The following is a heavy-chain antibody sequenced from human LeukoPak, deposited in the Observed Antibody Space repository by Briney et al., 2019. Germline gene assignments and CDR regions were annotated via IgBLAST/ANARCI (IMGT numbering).Heavy chain of an antibody. CDR1: GGCISSYY. CDR2: IYYSGST. CDR3: ARRIWADWYFDL. V-gene: IGHV4-59*08. Sequence: SETLSLTCTVSGGCISSYYWSWIRQPPGKGLEWIGYIYYSGSTTYNPSLKSRVTISVDTSKNQFSLKLSSVTAADTAVYYCARRIWADWYFDLWGRGTLVTVSS. J-gene: IGHJ2*01. D-gene: IGHD6-19*01.